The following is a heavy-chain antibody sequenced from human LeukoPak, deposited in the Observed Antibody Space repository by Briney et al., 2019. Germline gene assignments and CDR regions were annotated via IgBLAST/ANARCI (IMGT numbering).Heavy chain of an antibody. J-gene: IGHJ4*02. CDR3: ARGRPNFYFDY. V-gene: IGHV3-53*01. D-gene: IGHD3-10*01. CDR1: GFIVSNNY. CDR2: VYTDART. Sequence: GGSLRLSRAASGFIVSNNYMNWVRQAPGKGLEWVSVVYTDARTDYEDSVKGRFTISRDNNKSTLYLQMNSLTAEDTAVYYCARGRPNFYFDYWGQGTLVTVSS.